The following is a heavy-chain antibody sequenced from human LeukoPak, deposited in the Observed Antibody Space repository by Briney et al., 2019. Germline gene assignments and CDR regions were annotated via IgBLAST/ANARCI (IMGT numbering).Heavy chain of an antibody. CDR1: GFTVSSNY. CDR2: IYSGGST. V-gene: IGHV3-53*01. CDR3: ARHDLWGSNCYYYYMDV. Sequence: GGSLRLSCAASGFTVSSNYMSWVRQAPGKGLEWVSVIYSGGSTYYADSVKGRFTISRDNSKNTLYLQMNSLRAEDTAVYYCARHDLWGSNCYYYYMDVWGKGTTVTVSS. J-gene: IGHJ6*03. D-gene: IGHD7-27*01.